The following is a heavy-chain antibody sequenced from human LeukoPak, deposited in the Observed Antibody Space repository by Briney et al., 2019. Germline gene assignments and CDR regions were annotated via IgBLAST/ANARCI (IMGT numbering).Heavy chain of an antibody. CDR2: IYCSGST. CDR1: GGSISSHY. CDR3: ARAYYDFWSGPHVYYFDY. J-gene: IGHJ4*02. Sequence: PSETLSLTCTVSGGSISSHYWSWIRQPPGKGLEWIGYIYCSGSTNYNPSLKSRVTISVDTSKNQFSLKLSSVTAADTAVYYCARAYYDFWSGPHVYYFDYWGQGTLVTVSS. V-gene: IGHV4-59*11. D-gene: IGHD3-3*01.